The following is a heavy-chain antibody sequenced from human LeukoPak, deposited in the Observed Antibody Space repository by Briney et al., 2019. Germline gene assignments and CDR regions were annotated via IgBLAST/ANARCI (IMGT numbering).Heavy chain of an antibody. Sequence: VESLRLSCAASGFTFSSYAMSWVRQAPGKGLEWVSAISGSGGSTYYADSVKGRFTISRDNSKNTLYLQMNSLRAEDTAVYYCAKGSGGYSNYFDYWGQGTLVTVSS. D-gene: IGHD4-11*01. J-gene: IGHJ4*02. V-gene: IGHV3-23*01. CDR2: ISGSGGST. CDR1: GFTFSSYA. CDR3: AKGSGGYSNYFDY.